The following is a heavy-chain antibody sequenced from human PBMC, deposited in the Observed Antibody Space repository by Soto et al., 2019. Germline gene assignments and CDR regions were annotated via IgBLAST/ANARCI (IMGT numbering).Heavy chain of an antibody. J-gene: IGHJ1*01. CDR1: GFTFSSYW. Sequence: PGXSLRLSCAASGFTFSSYWMSWVRQAPWKGLEWVANIKQDGSEKYYVDSVKGRFTISRDNSKNTLYLQMNSLRAEDTAVYYCAKGLHYGGNSDYFQHWGQGTLVTVSS. V-gene: IGHV3-7*05. CDR3: AKGLHYGGNSDYFQH. D-gene: IGHD4-17*01. CDR2: IKQDGSEK.